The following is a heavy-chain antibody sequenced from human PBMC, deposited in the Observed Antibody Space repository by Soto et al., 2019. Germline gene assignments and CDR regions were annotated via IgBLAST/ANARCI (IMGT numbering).Heavy chain of an antibody. CDR3: AKARIFGVVTP. J-gene: IGHJ5*02. V-gene: IGHV3-23*01. CDR1: GFPFSSYA. CDR2: ISGSGGST. D-gene: IGHD3-3*01. Sequence: GGSLRLSCAASGFPFSSYAMSWVRQAPGKGLEWVSAISGSGGSTYYADSVKGRFTISRDNSKNTLYLQMNSLRAEDTAVYYCAKARIFGVVTPWGQGTLVTVSS.